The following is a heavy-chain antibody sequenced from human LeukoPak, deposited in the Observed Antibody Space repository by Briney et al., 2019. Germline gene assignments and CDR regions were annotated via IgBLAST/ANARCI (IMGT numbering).Heavy chain of an antibody. CDR1: GGSISSYY. J-gene: IGHJ3*02. CDR2: IYTSGST. CDR3: ARDQRYSSGWNAFDI. V-gene: IGHV4-4*07. Sequence: PSESLSLTCTVSGGSISSYYWSWIRQPAGKGLEWIGRIYTSGSTNYNPSLKSRVTMSVDTSKNQFSLKLSSVTAADTAVYYCARDQRYSSGWNAFDIWGQGTMVTVSS. D-gene: IGHD6-19*01.